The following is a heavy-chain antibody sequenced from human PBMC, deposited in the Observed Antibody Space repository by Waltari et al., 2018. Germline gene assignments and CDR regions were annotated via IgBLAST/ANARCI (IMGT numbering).Heavy chain of an antibody. J-gene: IGHJ5*02. CDR3: AKDRGYGWFDP. V-gene: IGHV3-53*04. Sequence: VQLQESGPGLVKPSETLSLTCTVSGGSISSYYWSWIRQPPGKGLEWVSVIYSGGSTYYADSGKGRFTISRDNSKNTLYLQMNSLRAEDTAVYYCAKDRGYGWFDPWGQGTLVTVSS. D-gene: IGHD3-22*01. CDR1: GGSISSYY. CDR2: IYSGGST.